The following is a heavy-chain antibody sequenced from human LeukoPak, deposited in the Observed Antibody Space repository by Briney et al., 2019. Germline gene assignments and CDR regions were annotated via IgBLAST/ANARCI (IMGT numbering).Heavy chain of an antibody. V-gene: IGHV3-30-3*01. Sequence: GGSLRLSCEASGFTFRNYAMHWVRQAPGKGLEWVTVISYDGSTKNYADSVKGRFTISRDSSENTLFLQMNSLRAEDTAVYYCARQYDSFDIWGQGTMVTVSS. J-gene: IGHJ3*02. CDR2: ISYDGSTK. CDR3: ARQYDSFDI. CDR1: GFTFRNYA.